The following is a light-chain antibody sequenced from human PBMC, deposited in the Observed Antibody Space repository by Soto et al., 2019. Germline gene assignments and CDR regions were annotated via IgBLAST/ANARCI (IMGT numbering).Light chain of an antibody. CDR1: NSDVGFYDF. V-gene: IGLV2-14*01. Sequence: QSALTQPASVSGTPGQSITISCTGSNSDVGFYDFVSWYQHHPGRAPKLIVSEVSHRPSGVSNRFSGSKSGNTASLTISGLQSEDEADYYCISYTSDDVRYVFGTGTKLTVL. CDR3: ISYTSDDVRYV. J-gene: IGLJ1*01. CDR2: EVS.